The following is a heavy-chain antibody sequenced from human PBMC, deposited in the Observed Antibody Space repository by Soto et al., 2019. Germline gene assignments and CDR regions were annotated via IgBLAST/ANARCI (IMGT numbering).Heavy chain of an antibody. J-gene: IGHJ4*02. CDR3: ARRYGGTFDY. V-gene: IGHV4-59*01. CDR2: IYYSGST. Sequence: PSETLSLTCTVSGGSISTYYWSWIRQPPGKGLEWLGYIYYSGSTNYNPSLKSRVTISVYTSKNQFSLKLSSVTAADTAVYYCARRYGGTFDYWGQGTLVTVSS. D-gene: IGHD2-15*01. CDR1: GGSISTYY.